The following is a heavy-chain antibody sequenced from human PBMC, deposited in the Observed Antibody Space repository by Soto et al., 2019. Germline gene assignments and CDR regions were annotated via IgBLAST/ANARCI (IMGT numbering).Heavy chain of an antibody. V-gene: IGHV3-30-3*01. CDR2: ISFEGIDK. CDR3: EKDEYLDSVYFDS. D-gene: IGHD3-9*01. CDR1: SFTLTRFS. Sequence: GFPRLSCAASSFTLTRFSMHLVRQAPGKGLEWVAVISFEGIDKHYADSVKGRFSISRDDSENMVYLQMNSPRAEDTGVYYCEKDEYLDSVYFDSWGQGTLVTVSS. J-gene: IGHJ4*02.